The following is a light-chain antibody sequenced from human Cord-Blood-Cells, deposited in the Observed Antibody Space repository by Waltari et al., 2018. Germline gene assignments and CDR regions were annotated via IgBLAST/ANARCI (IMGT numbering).Light chain of an antibody. Sequence: DIQMTQSASSLSASVGDRVTITCQASQDISNYLNCYQQKPGKAPKLLIYDASNLETGVPSRCSGSGSGTDFTFTISSLQPEDIATYYSEQYDNPALTFGGGTKVEIK. CDR3: EQYDNPALT. CDR2: DAS. V-gene: IGKV1-33*01. CDR1: QDISNY. J-gene: IGKJ4*01.